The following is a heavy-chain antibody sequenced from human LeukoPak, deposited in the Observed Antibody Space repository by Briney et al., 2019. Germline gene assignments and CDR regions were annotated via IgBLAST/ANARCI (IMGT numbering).Heavy chain of an antibody. D-gene: IGHD3-22*01. V-gene: IGHV1-2*02. Sequence: ASVKVSCKASGYTFTGYYMHWVRQAPGQGLEWMGWINPNSGGTNYAQKFQGRVTMTRDTSTSTVYMELSSLRSEDTAVYYCASGSYYYDSSGLDYRGQGTLVTVSS. J-gene: IGHJ4*02. CDR3: ASGSYYYDSSGLDY. CDR1: GYTFTGYY. CDR2: INPNSGGT.